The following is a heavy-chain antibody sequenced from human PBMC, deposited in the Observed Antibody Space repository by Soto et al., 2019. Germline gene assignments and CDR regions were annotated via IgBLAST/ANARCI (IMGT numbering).Heavy chain of an antibody. Sequence: GGSLRLSCAASGFTFSSYWMSWVRQAPGKGLEWVANIKQDGSEKYYVDSVKGRFTISRDNAKNSLYLQMNSLRAEDTAVYYCARDPRGYSYGFYYYYYGMDVWGQGTTVTSP. J-gene: IGHJ6*02. V-gene: IGHV3-7*01. CDR1: GFTFSSYW. CDR2: IKQDGSEK. CDR3: ARDPRGYSYGFYYYYYGMDV. D-gene: IGHD5-18*01.